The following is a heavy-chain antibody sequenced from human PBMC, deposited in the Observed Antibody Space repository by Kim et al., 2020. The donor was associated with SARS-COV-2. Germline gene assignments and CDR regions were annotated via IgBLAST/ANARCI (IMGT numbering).Heavy chain of an antibody. CDR2: VNSDGSST. J-gene: IGHJ4*02. V-gene: IGHV3-74*01. CDR1: GFTFSSSW. Sequence: GGSLRLSCVASGFTFSSSWMHWVRQAPGKGLVWVARVNSDGSSTSYADSVKGRFTISRDNARNTLYLQMNSLRAEDTAVYYCAGLSTGYGWVGFDYWGQG. CDR3: AGLSTGYGWVGFDY. D-gene: IGHD3-16*01.